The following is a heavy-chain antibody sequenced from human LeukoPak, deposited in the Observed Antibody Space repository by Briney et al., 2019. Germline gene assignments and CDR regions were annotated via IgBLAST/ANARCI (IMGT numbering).Heavy chain of an antibody. CDR2: IYTSGST. V-gene: IGHV4-61*02. J-gene: IGHJ6*03. CDR3: ARGPTSYYYYYMDV. CDR1: GGSISSGSYY. D-gene: IGHD1/OR15-1a*01. Sequence: SQTLSLTCTVSGGSISSGSYYWSWIRQPAGKGLEWIARIYTSGSTNYNPSLKSRVTISVDTSKNQFSLKLSSVTAADTAVYYCARGPTSYYYYYMDVWGKGTTVTVSS.